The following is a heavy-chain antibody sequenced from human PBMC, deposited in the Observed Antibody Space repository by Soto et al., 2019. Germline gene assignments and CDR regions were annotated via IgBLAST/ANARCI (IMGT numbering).Heavy chain of an antibody. CDR2: IYSGGST. Sequence: EVQLVESGGGLVQPGGSLILSCAASGFTVSSNYMSWVRRAPGKGLEWVSVIYSGGSTYYADSVKGRFTISRHNSKNTLYLQMNSLRAEDTAVYYCAREVGHGWFDPWGQGTLVTVSS. V-gene: IGHV3-53*04. J-gene: IGHJ5*02. CDR3: AREVGHGWFDP. CDR1: GFTVSSNY.